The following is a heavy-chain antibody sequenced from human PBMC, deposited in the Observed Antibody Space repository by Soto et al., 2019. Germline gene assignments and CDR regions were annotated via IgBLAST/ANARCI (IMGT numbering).Heavy chain of an antibody. CDR3: AKGDGGLSDNSKSYYYAFDV. D-gene: IGHD1-1*01. Sequence: NVSCKASGGTFSRYAFSWVRQAPGQGPEWMGGISPMYGTANYAQKVQGRVTIIADRSTNTVYMELNSLRSEDTAVYYSAKGDGGLSDNSKSYYYAFDVWGPGTSVIVYS. CDR1: GGTFSRYA. J-gene: IGHJ6*02. V-gene: IGHV1-69*06. CDR2: ISPMYGTA.